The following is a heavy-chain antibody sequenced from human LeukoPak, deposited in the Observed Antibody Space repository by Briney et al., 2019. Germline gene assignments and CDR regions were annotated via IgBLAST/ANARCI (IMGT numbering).Heavy chain of an antibody. V-gene: IGHV5-51*01. Sequence: GESLKISRQASGYSFTSHWIGWVRQMPGKGLEWMGIIYPGDSSTKYSSSFQGQVTISVDKSITTTYLQWSSLKASDTAMYYCARHYSGYENDYWGQGTLVTVSS. CDR1: GYSFTSHW. D-gene: IGHD3-22*01. CDR2: IYPGDSST. CDR3: ARHYSGYENDY. J-gene: IGHJ4*02.